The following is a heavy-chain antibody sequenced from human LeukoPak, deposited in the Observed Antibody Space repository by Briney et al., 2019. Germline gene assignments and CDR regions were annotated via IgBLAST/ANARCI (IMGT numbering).Heavy chain of an antibody. CDR3: AKGIYGDSLGY. CDR1: GGTFSSYA. CDR2: IIPIFGTA. Sequence: SVKVSCKASGGTFSSYAISWVRQAPGQGLEWMGGIIPIFGTANYAQKFQGRVTITTDESTSTAYMELSSLRSEDTAVYCCAKGIYGDSLGYWGQGTLVTVSS. V-gene: IGHV1-69*05. J-gene: IGHJ4*02. D-gene: IGHD4-17*01.